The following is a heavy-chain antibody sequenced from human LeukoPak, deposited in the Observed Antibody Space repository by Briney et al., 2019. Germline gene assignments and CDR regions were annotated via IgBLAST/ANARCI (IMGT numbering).Heavy chain of an antibody. D-gene: IGHD3-22*01. Sequence: GGSLRLSCAASGFTFSDYYMSWIRQAPGKGLEWVSYISSSGSTIYYADSVKGRFTISRGNAKNSLYLQMNSLRAEDTAVYYCARDWRYYYDSSGYLHFDYWGQGTLVTVSS. J-gene: IGHJ4*02. CDR2: ISSSGSTI. V-gene: IGHV3-11*04. CDR3: ARDWRYYYDSSGYLHFDY. CDR1: GFTFSDYY.